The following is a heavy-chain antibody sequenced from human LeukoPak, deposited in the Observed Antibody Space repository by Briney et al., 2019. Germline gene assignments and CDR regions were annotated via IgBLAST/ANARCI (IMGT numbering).Heavy chain of an antibody. D-gene: IGHD3-16*02. CDR1: GFTFDRHW. CDR3: ARGGFIVGANQYFQW. Sequence: PGGSLTLSCVASGFTFDRHWMHWVRQAPGKGLVWVSRIYTDRNDRGYAESVKGRFTISRDNTKNTLYLQMDSLRVEDTGVNYCARGGFIVGANQYFQWWGQGTRVIVSS. J-gene: IGHJ4*02. V-gene: IGHV3-74*01. CDR2: IYTDRNDR.